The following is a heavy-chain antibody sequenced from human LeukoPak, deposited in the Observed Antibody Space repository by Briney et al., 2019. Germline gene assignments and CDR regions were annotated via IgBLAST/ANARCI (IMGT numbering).Heavy chain of an antibody. CDR3: ARGGVAIGEGFDY. CDR1: GGSIGSGGYS. Sequence: SETLSLTCAVSGGSIGSGGYSWSWIRQPPGKGLEWIGYIYHSGSTYYNPSLKSRVTISVDRSKNQFSLKLSSVTAADTAVYYCARGGVAIGEGFDYWGQGTLVTVSS. D-gene: IGHD2-2*02. CDR2: IYHSGST. V-gene: IGHV4-30-2*01. J-gene: IGHJ4*02.